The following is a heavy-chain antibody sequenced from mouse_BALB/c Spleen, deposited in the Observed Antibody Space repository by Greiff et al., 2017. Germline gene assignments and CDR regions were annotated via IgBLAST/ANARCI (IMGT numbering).Heavy chain of an antibody. CDR3: VRHGGGIYAMDY. J-gene: IGHJ4*01. CDR2: IRSKSNNYAT. D-gene: IGHD1-1*02. CDR1: GFTFNTYA. V-gene: IGHV10-1*02. Sequence: EVKLMESGGGLVQPKGSLKLSCAASGFTFNTYAMNWVRQAPGKGLEWVARIRSKSNNYATYYADSVKDRFTISRDDSQSMLYLQMNNLKTEDTAMYYCVRHGGGIYAMDYWGQGTSVTVSS.